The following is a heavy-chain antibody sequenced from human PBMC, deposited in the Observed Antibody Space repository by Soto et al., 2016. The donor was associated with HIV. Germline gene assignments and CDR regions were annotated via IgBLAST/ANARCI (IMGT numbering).Heavy chain of an antibody. CDR1: GFTLTDYS. CDR2: IIYRDSDT. CDR3: ARDPPPTYGSRYGMDV. J-gene: IGHJ6*02. V-gene: IGHV3-11*05. D-gene: IGHD6-13*01. Sequence: VQLVESGGGLVKPGGSLTLSCAASGFTLTDYSMNWIRQAPGKGLEWISSIIYRDSDTYYLGSVKGRFIISRDSAKNSVSLQMNSLRAEDTAMYYCARDPPPTYGSRYGMDVWGRGTTVTVSS.